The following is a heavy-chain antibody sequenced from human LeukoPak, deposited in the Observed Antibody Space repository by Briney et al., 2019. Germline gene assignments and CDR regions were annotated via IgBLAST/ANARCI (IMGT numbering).Heavy chain of an antibody. J-gene: IGHJ3*02. CDR3: ARGGDYGPPPARDAFDI. D-gene: IGHD4/OR15-4a*01. Sequence: ASETLSLTCTVSGDSVSSSSYYWSWIRQPPGKGLEWIGYIYYSGSANYNPSLKSRVTISVDTSKNQFSLKLSSVTAADTAVYYCARGGDYGPPPARDAFDIWGQGTMVTVSS. CDR2: IYYSGSA. CDR1: GDSVSSSSYY. V-gene: IGHV4-61*01.